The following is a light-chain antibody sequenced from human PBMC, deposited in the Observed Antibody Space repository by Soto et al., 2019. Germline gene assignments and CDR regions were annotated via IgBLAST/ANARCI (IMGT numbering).Light chain of an antibody. J-gene: IGLJ3*02. Sequence: QSVLTQPPSVSGAPGQGVTISCTGSSSNIGKDYDVHWYQQLPGAAPRLLICSNFNRPSGVPYRFSGSKSGSSASLVITGLQAEDEADYYCQAYDNSLSGWVFGGGTKLTVL. CDR1: SSNIGKDYD. V-gene: IGLV1-40*01. CDR3: QAYDNSLSGWV. CDR2: SNF.